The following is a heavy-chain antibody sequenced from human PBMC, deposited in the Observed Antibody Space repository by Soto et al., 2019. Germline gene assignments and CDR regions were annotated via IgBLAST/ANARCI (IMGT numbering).Heavy chain of an antibody. CDR1: GFTFSDYY. Sequence: PGGSLRLSCAASGFTFSDYYMSWIRQAPGKGLEWVSYISSSGGIIFYADSVKGRFTISRDNAKNSLYLQMNSLRVDDTAVYYCARDSKYQRLLGTYWGQGTPVTVSS. CDR3: ARDSKYQRLLGTY. V-gene: IGHV3-11*01. J-gene: IGHJ4*02. CDR2: ISSSGGII. D-gene: IGHD2-2*01.